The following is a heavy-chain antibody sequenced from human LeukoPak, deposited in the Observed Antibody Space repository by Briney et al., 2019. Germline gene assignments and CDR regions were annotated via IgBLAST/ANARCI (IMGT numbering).Heavy chain of an antibody. CDR1: EYALTELS. J-gene: IGHJ4*02. D-gene: IGHD1-14*01. CDR3: ARDLIRLPGALHDY. Sequence: ASVTVSCKVSEYALTELSIHWVRQTPGKGLECMGGFDPEAGETIYAQKFQGRVTMTEDTSTSTAYMELRSLRSDDTAVYYCARDLIRLPGALHDYWGQGTLVTVSS. V-gene: IGHV1-24*01. CDR2: FDPEAGET.